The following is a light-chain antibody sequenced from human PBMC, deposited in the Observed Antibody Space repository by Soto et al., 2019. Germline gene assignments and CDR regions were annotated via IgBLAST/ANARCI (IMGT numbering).Light chain of an antibody. Sequence: DIQMTQSPSTLSASVGDRVTITCRASQSIRNWLAWYQQKPGKAPNLLIYDASSLESGVPSRFSGSGSGTEFTLTISSLQPDDCAGYYCQQYNGYSPVTFGQGTKVEIK. J-gene: IGKJ1*01. V-gene: IGKV1-5*01. CDR2: DAS. CDR3: QQYNGYSPVT. CDR1: QSIRNW.